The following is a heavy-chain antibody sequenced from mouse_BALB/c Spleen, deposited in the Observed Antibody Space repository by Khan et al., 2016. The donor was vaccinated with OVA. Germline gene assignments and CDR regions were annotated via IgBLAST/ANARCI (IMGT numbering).Heavy chain of an antibody. V-gene: IGHV5-6*01. Sequence: EVPLVESGGDLVKPGGSLKLSCAASGFTFSTYGMSWVRQTPDKRLEWVATVSTGGGYTYYPDSVKGRFTISRDNVQNTLFLQMSSLKSEDTAMFSWGRLAYKNDREGFAYGGQGTLVTVSA. CDR2: VSTGGGYT. CDR3: GRLAYKNDREGFAY. J-gene: IGHJ3*01. D-gene: IGHD1-3*01. CDR1: GFTFSTYG.